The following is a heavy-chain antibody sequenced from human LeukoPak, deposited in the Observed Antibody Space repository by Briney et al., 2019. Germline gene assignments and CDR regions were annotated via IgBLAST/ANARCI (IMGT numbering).Heavy chain of an antibody. D-gene: IGHD3-10*01. Sequence: GGSLRLSCAASGFTFSSYGMHWVRQAPGKGPEWVAVISYDGSNKYYADSVKGRFTISRDNSKNTLYLQMNSLRAEDTAVYYCAKESYYYGSGSYYNYWGQGTLVTVSS. J-gene: IGHJ4*02. CDR1: GFTFSSYG. CDR3: AKESYYYGSGSYYNY. V-gene: IGHV3-30*18. CDR2: ISYDGSNK.